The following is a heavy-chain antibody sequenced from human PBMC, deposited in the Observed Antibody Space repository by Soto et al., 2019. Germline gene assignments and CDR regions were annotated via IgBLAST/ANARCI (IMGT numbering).Heavy chain of an antibody. J-gene: IGHJ4*02. Sequence: ASVKVSCKASGGTFSSYAISWVRQAPGQGLEWMGGIIPIFGTANYAQKFQGRVTITAGESTSTAYMELSSLRSEDTAVYYCARDYYDSSGFFDYWGQGTLVTVSS. CDR1: GGTFSSYA. V-gene: IGHV1-69*13. D-gene: IGHD3-22*01. CDR3: ARDYYDSSGFFDY. CDR2: IIPIFGTA.